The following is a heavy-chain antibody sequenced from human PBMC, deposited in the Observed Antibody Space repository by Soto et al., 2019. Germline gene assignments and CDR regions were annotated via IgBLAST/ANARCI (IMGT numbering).Heavy chain of an antibody. J-gene: IGHJ4*02. V-gene: IGHV1-18*01. CDR3: ARKFDYYYGSGSYYFDY. CDR2: ISAYNGNT. D-gene: IGHD3-10*01. Sequence: ASVKVSCKASGYTFTSYGISWVRQAPGQGLEWMGWISAYNGNTNYAQKLQGRVTMTTDTSTSTAYMELRSLRSDDTAVYYCARKFDYYYGSGSYYFDYWGQGTLVTVSS. CDR1: GYTFTSYG.